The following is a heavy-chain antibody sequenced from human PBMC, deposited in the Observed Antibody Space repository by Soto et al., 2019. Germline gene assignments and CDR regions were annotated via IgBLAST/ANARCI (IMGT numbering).Heavy chain of an antibody. CDR2: IYWYGDK. V-gene: IGHV2-5*01. D-gene: IGHD2-21*02. J-gene: IGHJ4*02. CDR1: GFSLSTSEVG. Sequence: QITLKESGPTLVKPTQTLTLTCTFSGFSLSTSEVGVGWIRQPPGKALEWLALIYWYGDKRYSLSLKNRLTNTTDTSTSQVVLTMTTMAPVDTATYYCAHRFTVVTVGYFDYWGQGTLVTVSS. CDR3: AHRFTVVTVGYFDY.